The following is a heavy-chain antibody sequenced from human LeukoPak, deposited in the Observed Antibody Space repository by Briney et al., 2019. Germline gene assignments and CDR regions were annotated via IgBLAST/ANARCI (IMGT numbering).Heavy chain of an antibody. Sequence: GSLRLSCAASGFTFSSYEMIWVRQSPGKGLEWIGEIYHSGSTNYNPSLKSRVTISLDKSKNQFSLKLTSVTAADTAVYYCVKAAVAVDYWGQGTLVTVSS. CDR3: VKAAVAVDY. D-gene: IGHD6-19*01. CDR1: GFTFSSYEM. J-gene: IGHJ4*02. CDR2: IYHSGST. V-gene: IGHV4-4*02.